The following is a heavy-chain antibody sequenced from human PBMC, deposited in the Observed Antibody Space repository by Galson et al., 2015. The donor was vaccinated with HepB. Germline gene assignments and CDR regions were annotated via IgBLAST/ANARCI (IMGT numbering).Heavy chain of an antibody. CDR2: ITGSGGST. J-gene: IGHJ4*02. CDR1: GLTFSSYA. D-gene: IGHD2-15*01. CDR3: AKVPNFYCSGGNCYFDY. V-gene: IGHV3-23*01. Sequence: SLRLSCAASGLTFSSYAMSWVRQAPGKGLEWVSGITGSGGSTYYADSVKGRLTISRDNSKNTLYLQMNSLRAEDTAIYYCAKVPNFYCSGGNCYFDYWGQGTLVTVSP.